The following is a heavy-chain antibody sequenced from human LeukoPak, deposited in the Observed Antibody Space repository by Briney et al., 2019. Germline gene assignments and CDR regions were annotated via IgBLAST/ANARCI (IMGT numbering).Heavy chain of an antibody. CDR1: GFTFSDYY. V-gene: IGHV3-11*04. J-gene: IGHJ4*02. CDR3: ARDQVVEGSGSYDY. Sequence: PGGSLRLSCAASGFTFSDYYMSWVRQAPGKGLGWVSYISSSGSTIYYADSVKGRFTISRDNAKNSLYLQMNSLRAEDTAVYYCARDQVVEGSGSYDYWGQGTLVTVSS. D-gene: IGHD3-10*01. CDR2: ISSSGSTI.